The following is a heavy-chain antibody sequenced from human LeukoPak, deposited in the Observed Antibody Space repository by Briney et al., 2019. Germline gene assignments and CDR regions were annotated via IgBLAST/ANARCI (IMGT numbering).Heavy chain of an antibody. V-gene: IGHV4-39*01. Sequence: SETLSLTCTVSGGSISSSSYYWGWIRQPPGKGLEWIGSTYYSGSTYYNPSLKSRVTISVDTSKNQFSLKLSSVTAADTAVYYCARVLQEFDYWGQGTLVTVSS. J-gene: IGHJ4*02. CDR1: GGSISSSSYY. CDR3: ARVLQEFDY. CDR2: TYYSGST. D-gene: IGHD2/OR15-2a*01.